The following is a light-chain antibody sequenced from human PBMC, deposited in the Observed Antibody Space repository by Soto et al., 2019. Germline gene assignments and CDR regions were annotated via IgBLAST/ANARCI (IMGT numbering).Light chain of an antibody. J-gene: IGLJ1*01. Sequence: QSALTQPPSVSGSPGQSVTISCSGSSSDVGSHKSVSWYKQAPGTSPKLIIFEFNHRPAGVPDRFSESKSGNTASLTISGLQPEDEADSYCIAYVASVTSHVFGTGTKLTVL. V-gene: IGLV2-18*02. CDR3: IAYVASVTSHV. CDR2: EFN. CDR1: SSDVGSHKS.